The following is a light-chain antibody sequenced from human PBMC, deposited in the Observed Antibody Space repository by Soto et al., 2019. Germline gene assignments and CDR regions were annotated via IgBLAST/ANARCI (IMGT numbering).Light chain of an antibody. CDR2: DAS. CDR3: QQRSNWPPWT. CDR1: QSVSSY. Sequence: EVVLPQSPATLSFSPGERATLSCRASQSVSSYLAWYQQKPGQAPRLLIYDASNRATGIPARFSGSGSGTDFTLTISSLEPEDFAVYYCQQRSNWPPWTFGQGTKVDIK. J-gene: IGKJ1*01. V-gene: IGKV3-11*01.